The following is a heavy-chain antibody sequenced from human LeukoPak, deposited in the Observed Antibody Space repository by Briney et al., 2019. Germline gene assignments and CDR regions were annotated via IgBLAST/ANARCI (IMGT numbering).Heavy chain of an antibody. J-gene: IGHJ6*02. D-gene: IGHD5-18*01. CDR3: ARDRWLPRYYYYYGMDV. CDR2: IYYSGST. Sequence: PSETLALTCTVSGGSISSYYWSWIRQPPGKGLEWIGYIYYSGSTNYNPSLKSRVTISVDTSKNQFSLKLSSVTAADTAVYYCARDRWLPRYYYYYGMDVWGQGTTVTVSS. CDR1: GGSISSYY. V-gene: IGHV4-59*01.